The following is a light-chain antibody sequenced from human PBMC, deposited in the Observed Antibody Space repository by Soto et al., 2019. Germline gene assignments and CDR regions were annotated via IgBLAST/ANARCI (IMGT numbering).Light chain of an antibody. J-gene: IGLJ1*01. CDR2: SNN. CDR3: AAWDDSLNAYYV. CDR1: SSNIGSNT. V-gene: IGLV1-44*01. Sequence: QLVLTQPPSASGTPGQRVTISCSGSSSNIGSNTVNWYQQLPGTAPKLLIYSNNQRPSVVPDRFSGSKSGTSASLAISGLQSEDEADYYCAAWDDSLNAYYVFGTGTKLTVL.